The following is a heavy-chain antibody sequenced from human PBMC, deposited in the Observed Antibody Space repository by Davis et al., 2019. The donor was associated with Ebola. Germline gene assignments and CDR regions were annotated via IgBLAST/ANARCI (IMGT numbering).Heavy chain of an antibody. D-gene: IGHD2-21*01. CDR3: ARVNLWSRGWGMDV. CDR1: GVTFSDYS. J-gene: IGHJ6*04. V-gene: IGHV3-48*02. CDR2: ISSGGVTT. Sequence: GGSLRLSCAASGVTFSDYSMSWVRQTPGKGLEWLSYISSGGVTTYYADSVKRRFTTSRDNAKNSLFLQMNSLRDEDTAVYYCARVNLWSRGWGMDVWGKGTTVTVSS.